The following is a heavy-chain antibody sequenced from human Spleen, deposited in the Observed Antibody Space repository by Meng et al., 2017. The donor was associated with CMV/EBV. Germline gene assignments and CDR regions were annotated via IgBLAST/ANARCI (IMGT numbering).Heavy chain of an antibody. CDR2: ISASNGYT. Sequence: FHTNGFNWGRRSQGQGLGWMGWISASNGYTDYAQKVQGRVTMTTDTSTRTAYMELRGLRYDDTAVYYCARATKNRVLFVLVPAAADYWGQGTLVTVSS. J-gene: IGHJ4*02. CDR1: FHTNG. CDR3: ARATKNRVLFVLVPAAADY. D-gene: IGHD2-2*01. V-gene: IGHV1-18*01.